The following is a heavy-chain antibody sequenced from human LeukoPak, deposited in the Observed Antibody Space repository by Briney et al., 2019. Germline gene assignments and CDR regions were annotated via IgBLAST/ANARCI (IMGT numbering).Heavy chain of an antibody. CDR1: GFTFTSYA. V-gene: IGHV3-23*01. CDR2: ITGNGVNT. D-gene: IGHD3-16*02. CDR3: AKPRAVIPATVFDS. J-gene: IGHJ4*02. Sequence: PGGSLRLSCATSGFTFTSYAMNWVRQAPGKGLEWVAAITGNGVNTYYADSVKGRFTISSDPSKNTLFLQMHSLRADDTAVYYCAKPRAVIPATVFDSWGQGALVTVSS.